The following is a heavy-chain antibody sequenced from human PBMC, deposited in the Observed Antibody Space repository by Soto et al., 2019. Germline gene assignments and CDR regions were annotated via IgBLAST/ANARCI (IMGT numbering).Heavy chain of an antibody. Sequence: GGSLRLSCAASGFTFSNAWMNWVRQAPGKGLEWVGRIKSKTDGGTTDYAAPVKGRFTISRDDSKNTLYLQMNSLKTEDTAVYYCTTLSSFWSGYYRGTSYYYGMDVWGQGTTVTVSS. D-gene: IGHD3-3*01. J-gene: IGHJ6*02. CDR1: GFTFSNAW. CDR3: TTLSSFWSGYYRGTSYYYGMDV. CDR2: IKSKTDGGTT. V-gene: IGHV3-15*07.